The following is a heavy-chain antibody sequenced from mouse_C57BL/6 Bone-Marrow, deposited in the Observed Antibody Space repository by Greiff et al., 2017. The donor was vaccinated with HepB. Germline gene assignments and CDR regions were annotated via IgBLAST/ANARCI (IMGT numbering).Heavy chain of an antibody. J-gene: IGHJ4*01. D-gene: IGHD4-1*01. CDR3: VRHSNCYAMDY. V-gene: IGHV10-1*01. Sequence: EVKLQQSGGGLVQPKGSLKLSCAASGFSFNTYAMNWVRQAPGKGLEWVARIRSKSNNYATYYADSVKDRFTISRDDSESMLYLQMNNLKTEDTAMYYCVRHSNCYAMDYWGQGTSVTVSS. CDR2: IRSKSNNYAT. CDR1: GFSFNTYA.